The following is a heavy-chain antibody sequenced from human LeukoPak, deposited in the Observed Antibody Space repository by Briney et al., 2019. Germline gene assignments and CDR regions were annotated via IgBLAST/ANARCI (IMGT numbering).Heavy chain of an antibody. CDR3: ARSVWGSP. V-gene: IGHV1-8*02. Sequence: ASVKVSCKASGYTFTGHYMHWVRQATGQGLEWMGWMDPNSGNTGYAQKFQGRVTMTRNTSMRTAYMELSSLRSEDTAIYYCARSVWGSPWGQGTLVTVSS. CDR2: MDPNSGNT. CDR1: GYTFTGHY. D-gene: IGHD3-16*01. J-gene: IGHJ5*02.